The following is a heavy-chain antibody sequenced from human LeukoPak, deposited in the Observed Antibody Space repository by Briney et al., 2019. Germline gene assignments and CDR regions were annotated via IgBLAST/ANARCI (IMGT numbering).Heavy chain of an antibody. Sequence: PGGSLRLSCAASGFTFSSYSMNWVRQAPGKGLEWVSSISSSSSYIYYADSVKGRFTISRDNAKNSLYLQMNSLRAEDTAVYYCARVGVPAAIDYYYYYYMDVWGKGTTVTVSS. J-gene: IGHJ6*03. V-gene: IGHV3-21*01. D-gene: IGHD2-2*02. CDR2: ISSSSSYI. CDR3: ARVGVPAAIDYYYYYYMDV. CDR1: GFTFSSYS.